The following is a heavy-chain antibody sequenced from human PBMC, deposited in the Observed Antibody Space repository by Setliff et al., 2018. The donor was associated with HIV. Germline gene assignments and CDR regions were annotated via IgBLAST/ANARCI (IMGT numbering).Heavy chain of an antibody. CDR3: ARGGYTSSMTLFDY. CDR1: GYTLTELS. V-gene: IGHV1-24*01. CDR2: FDPEDGET. Sequence: GASVKVSCKISGYTLTELSIHWVRQAPGKGLEWMANFDPEDGETFYAQKFQGRLTMTEDTSTDTAYMELSSLRSDDTAMYYCARGGYTSSMTLFDYWGQGTLVTVSS. D-gene: IGHD6-6*01. J-gene: IGHJ4*02.